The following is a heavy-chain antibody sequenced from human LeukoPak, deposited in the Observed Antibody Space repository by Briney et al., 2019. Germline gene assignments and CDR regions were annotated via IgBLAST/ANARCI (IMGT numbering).Heavy chain of an antibody. CDR1: DGSSSSYY. J-gene: IGHJ4*02. Sequence: SETFYLTCTVADGSSSSYYWSWIRKPAGKGLEWIGRTYTSGSTNYNPSLKSRVTMSVDTSKNQFSLKLSSVTAADTAVYYCARGGYYYYDFDYWGQGTLVTVSS. CDR2: TYTSGST. V-gene: IGHV4-4*07. D-gene: IGHD3-22*01. CDR3: ARGGYYYYDFDY.